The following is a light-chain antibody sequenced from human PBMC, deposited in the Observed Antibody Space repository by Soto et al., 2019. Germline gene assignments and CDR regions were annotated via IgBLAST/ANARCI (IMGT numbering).Light chain of an antibody. CDR3: SSYTSNSHYV. CDR2: DDS. CDR1: SSDVGGYNH. J-gene: IGLJ1*01. V-gene: IGLV2-14*03. Sequence: QSALTQPASVSGSPEQSITISCTGTSSDVGGYNHVSWYHHHPGKAPKLLIYDDSHRPSGVSNRFSGSKSGNTASLTISGLQAEDEADYYCSSYTSNSHYVFGTGTKVTVL.